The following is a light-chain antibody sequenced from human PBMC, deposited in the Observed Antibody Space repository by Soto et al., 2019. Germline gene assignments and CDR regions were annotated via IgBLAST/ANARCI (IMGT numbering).Light chain of an antibody. CDR3: QQYVSSSLT. Sequence: EIVLTQSAGILSLSPGERATLSCRASQSVSSSYLAWYQQKPGQAPRLLIYGASGTATGIPDRFSGSGSGTDFTLNISRLEPEDFAVYYCQQYVSSSLTFGGGTKVEIK. V-gene: IGKV3-20*01. CDR2: GAS. J-gene: IGKJ4*01. CDR1: QSVSSSY.